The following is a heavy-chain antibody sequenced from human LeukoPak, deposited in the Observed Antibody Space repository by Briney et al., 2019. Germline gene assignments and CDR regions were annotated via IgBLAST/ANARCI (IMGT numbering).Heavy chain of an antibody. V-gene: IGHV3-23*01. CDR2: LNDSGGTT. CDR3: ARGGYGGRIDL. D-gene: IGHD2-15*01. Sequence: GGSLRLSCVASGLTFSSYAMSWVRQAPGKGLEWVSDLNDSGGTTNYADSVKGRFTISRDNFRNTLYLQMNSLRAEDTAEYYCARGGYGGRIDLWGQGTQVTVSS. J-gene: IGHJ5*02. CDR1: GLTFSSYA.